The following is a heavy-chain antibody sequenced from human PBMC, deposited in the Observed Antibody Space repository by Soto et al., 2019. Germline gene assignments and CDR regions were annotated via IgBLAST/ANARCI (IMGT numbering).Heavy chain of an antibody. CDR2: IYYSGST. V-gene: IGHV4-59*01. CDR1: GGSISSYY. J-gene: IGHJ4*02. Sequence: QVQLQESGPGLVKPSETLSLTCTVSGGSISSYYWSWIRQPPGKGLEWIGYIYYSGSTNYNPSLKSRVTISVDTSKNQFSLKLSSVTAAATAVYYCERSYSSSWYFDYWCQGTLVTVSS. CDR3: ERSYSSSWYFDY. D-gene: IGHD6-13*01.